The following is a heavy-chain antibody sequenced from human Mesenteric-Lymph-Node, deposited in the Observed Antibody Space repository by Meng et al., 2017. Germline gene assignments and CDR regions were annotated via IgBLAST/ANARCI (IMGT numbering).Heavy chain of an antibody. CDR3: ARCIAVAGNWFDP. Sequence: QVHLVQSGAEAKKPWASVTVSCKASGYTFTTYAIHWVRQAPGQRLEWMGWINAGNGNTRYSQKFQGRVSITRDTSASTAYMELSSLRSEDTAVYYCARCIAVAGNWFDPWGQGTLVTVSS. D-gene: IGHD6-19*01. CDR2: INAGNGNT. V-gene: IGHV1-3*01. CDR1: GYTFTTYA. J-gene: IGHJ5*02.